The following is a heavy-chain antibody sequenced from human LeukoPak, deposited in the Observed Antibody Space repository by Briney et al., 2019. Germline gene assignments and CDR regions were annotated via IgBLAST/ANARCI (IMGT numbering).Heavy chain of an antibody. CDR1: GFTFSSYG. D-gene: IGHD3-10*01. V-gene: IGHV3-30*18. CDR3: AKERLWFGESMLDY. CDR2: ISYDGSNK. Sequence: GGSLRLSCAASGFTFSSYGMHWVRQAPGKGLEWVAVISYDGSNKYYADSVKGRFTISRDNSKNTLYLQMNSLRAEDTAVYYCAKERLWFGESMLDYWGQGTLVTVSS. J-gene: IGHJ4*02.